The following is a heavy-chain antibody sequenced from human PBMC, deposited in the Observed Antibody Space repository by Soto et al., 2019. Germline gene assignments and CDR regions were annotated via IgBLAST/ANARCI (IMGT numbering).Heavy chain of an antibody. CDR2: INHSGST. CDR1: GGSFSGYY. V-gene: IGHV4-34*01. CDR3: ARGGNFYDFWSGYFKGHFDY. D-gene: IGHD3-3*01. J-gene: IGHJ4*02. Sequence: SETLSLTCAVYGGSFSGYYWSWIRQPPGKGLEWIGEINHSGSTNYNPSLKSRVTISVDTSKNQFSLKLSSVTAAGTAVYYCARGGNFYDFWSGYFKGHFDYWGQGTLVTVSS.